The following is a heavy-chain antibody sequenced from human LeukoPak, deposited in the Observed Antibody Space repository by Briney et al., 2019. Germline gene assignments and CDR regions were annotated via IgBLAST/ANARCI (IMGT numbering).Heavy chain of an antibody. CDR2: INAYNGNT. V-gene: IGHV1-18*01. J-gene: IGHJ5*02. Sequence: ASVKVSCKASGYTFTSYGISWVRQAPGQGLEWMGWINAYNGNTNYAQKLQGRVTMTTDTSTSTAYMELRSLRSDDTAVYYCARVWSTTVTGYNWFDPWGQGTLVTVAS. CDR3: ARVWSTTVTGYNWFDP. D-gene: IGHD4-11*01. CDR1: GYTFTSYG.